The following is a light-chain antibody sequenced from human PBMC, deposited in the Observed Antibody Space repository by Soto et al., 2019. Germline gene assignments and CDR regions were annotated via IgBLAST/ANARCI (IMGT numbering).Light chain of an antibody. CDR2: GAS. CDR1: QDITNF. Sequence: DIQLTQSPSSLSASVGDRVTITCQPSQDITNFLNWYQQKPGKAPRLLIAGASKLETGIPSRFSGSRSGTDYTFTIVSLQPEDIATYYCQHYANLPYTFGQGTKLEIK. V-gene: IGKV1-33*01. CDR3: QHYANLPYT. J-gene: IGKJ2*01.